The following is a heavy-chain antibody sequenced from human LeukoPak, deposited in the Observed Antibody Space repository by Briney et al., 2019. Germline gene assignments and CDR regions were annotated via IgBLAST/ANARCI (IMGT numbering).Heavy chain of an antibody. Sequence: KPSETLSLTCAVYGGSFSGYYWSWIRQPPRKGLEWIGEINHSGSTNYNPSLKSRVTISVDTSKNQFSLKLSSVTAADTAVYYCARGLNYWGQGTLVTVSS. CDR1: GGSFSGYY. CDR3: ARGLNY. CDR2: INHSGST. V-gene: IGHV4-34*01. J-gene: IGHJ4*02.